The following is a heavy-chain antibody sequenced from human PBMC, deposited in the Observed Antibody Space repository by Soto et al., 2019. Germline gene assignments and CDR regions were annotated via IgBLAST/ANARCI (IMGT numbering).Heavy chain of an antibody. CDR3: ARGRDRKIGFFDL. CDR2: VYSNGAT. D-gene: IGHD3-16*01. Sequence: QVQLQEAGPGLVKPSETLSITCTVSGGSMRGLYWSWIRQSPLKGLEWIGYVYSNGATNYNPSFKGPVTLSVDTCKNQFSLTLTSVTAAYTAVYYCARGRDRKIGFFDLWGPGNLITVAS. J-gene: IGHJ4*02. CDR1: GGSMRGLY. V-gene: IGHV4-59*11.